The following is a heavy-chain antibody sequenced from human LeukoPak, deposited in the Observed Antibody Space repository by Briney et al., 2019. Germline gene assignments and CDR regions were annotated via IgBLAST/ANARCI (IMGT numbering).Heavy chain of an antibody. D-gene: IGHD3-10*01. Sequence: GGSLRLSCAASGFTFSSYSMNWVRQAPGKGLEWVSSISSSSSYIYYADSVKGRFTISRDNAKNSLYLQMNSLRAEDTAVYYCARENYGSGSMDVWGQGTTVTVSS. J-gene: IGHJ6*02. V-gene: IGHV3-21*01. CDR3: ARENYGSGSMDV. CDR1: GFTFSSYS. CDR2: ISSSSSYI.